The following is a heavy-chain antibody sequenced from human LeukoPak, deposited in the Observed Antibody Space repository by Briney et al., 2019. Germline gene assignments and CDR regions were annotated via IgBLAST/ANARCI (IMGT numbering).Heavy chain of an antibody. CDR2: IKQDGSER. D-gene: IGHD4-17*01. CDR3: ARDKYGAYFDS. V-gene: IGHV3-7*04. J-gene: IGHJ4*02. CDR1: GFTFSSYW. Sequence: GGSLRLSCAASGFTFSSYWMDWVRQAPGKGLEWVANIKQDGSERYYVDSVKGRFTISRDNAKNSLYLQMNSLRVEDTAVYYCARDKYGAYFDSWGQGTLATVSS.